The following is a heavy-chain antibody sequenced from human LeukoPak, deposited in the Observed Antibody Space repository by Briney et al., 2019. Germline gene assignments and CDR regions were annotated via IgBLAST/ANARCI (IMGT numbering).Heavy chain of an antibody. D-gene: IGHD2-15*01. V-gene: IGHV1-69*05. J-gene: IGHJ4*02. Sequence: SVKVPCKAFGGSFSSEAISWVRQAPGQGLEWMGGIIPIFGTANYAQKFQGRVTITTDESTSTAYMEVSSLRSEDTAVYYCGRKAGDCGSDSCYSIDYWGQGTLVTVSS. CDR3: GRKAGDCGSDSCYSIDY. CDR1: GGSFSSEA. CDR2: IIPIFGTA.